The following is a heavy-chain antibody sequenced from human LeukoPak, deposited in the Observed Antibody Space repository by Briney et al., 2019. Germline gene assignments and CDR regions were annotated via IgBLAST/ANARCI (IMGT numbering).Heavy chain of an antibody. CDR2: IYYSGST. Sequence: PSETLSLTCTVSGGSISSSSYYWGWIRQPPGKGLEWNGSIYYSGSTYYNPSLKSRVTISVDTSKNQFSLKLSSVTAADTAVYYCARQVDEGYQYYYYYMDVWGKGTTVTVSS. CDR1: GGSISSSSYY. V-gene: IGHV4-39*01. J-gene: IGHJ6*03. CDR3: ARQVDEGYQYYYYYMDV. D-gene: IGHD5-18*01.